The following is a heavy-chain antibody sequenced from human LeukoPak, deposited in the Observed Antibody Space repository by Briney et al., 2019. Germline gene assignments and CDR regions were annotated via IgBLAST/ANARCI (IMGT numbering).Heavy chain of an antibody. CDR1: GCTFTSYG. D-gene: IGHD4-17*01. J-gene: IGHJ1*01. CDR2: IIAYNGNT. Sequence: ASVKVSSQASGCTFTSYGISWVRPAPGQGREWMGWIIAYNGNTNYAQKLQGRLTMTTDTSTSTAYMELRSLRSDDTAVYYCARGSTVTTSNFQHWGQGTLVTVSS. V-gene: IGHV1-18*01. CDR3: ARGSTVTTSNFQH.